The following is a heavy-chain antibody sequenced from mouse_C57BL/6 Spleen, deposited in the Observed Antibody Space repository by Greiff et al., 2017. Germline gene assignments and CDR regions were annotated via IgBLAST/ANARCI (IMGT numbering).Heavy chain of an antibody. J-gene: IGHJ3*01. CDR3: ARSGSSTWFGY. D-gene: IGHD1-1*01. CDR1: GYPFTSYP. Sequence: VQLQQSGAELARPGASVKMSCKASGYPFTSYPMPWVKQRPGQGLEWIGYIYPSSGYTKYNQKFKDKATLTADKSSSTAYMQLSSLTSEDAAVYYCARSGSSTWFGYWGQGTLVTVSA. CDR2: IYPSSGYT. V-gene: IGHV1-4*01.